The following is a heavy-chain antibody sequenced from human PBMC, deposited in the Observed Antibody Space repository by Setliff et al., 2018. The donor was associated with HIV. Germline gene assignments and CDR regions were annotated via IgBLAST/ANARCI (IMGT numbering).Heavy chain of an antibody. J-gene: IGHJ4*02. Sequence: ASVKVSCKASGYTLSAYSIHWVRQAPGQGLEWMGWLNPDTGDATYARRFQDRVAMTRYTSTSTAYMVLTRLRPDDTAVYYCARGGKWGVGDNVLVPAAIFWGQGTLVTVSS. CDR1: GYTLSAYS. CDR3: ARGGKWGVGDNVLVPAAIF. V-gene: IGHV1-2*02. D-gene: IGHD2-2*01. CDR2: LNPDTGDA.